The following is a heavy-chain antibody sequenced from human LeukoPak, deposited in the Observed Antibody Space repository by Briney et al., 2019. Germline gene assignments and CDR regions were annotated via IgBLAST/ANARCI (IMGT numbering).Heavy chain of an antibody. CDR3: ARECLKWELLRAFDI. Sequence: PGGSLRLSCAASGFTFNNYALHWVRQAPGKGLEWVAIISFDGSNKYYADSVKGRFTISRDNSKNSLYLQMNSLRAEDTAVYYCARECLKWELLRAFDIWGQGTMVTVSS. V-gene: IGHV3-30*04. J-gene: IGHJ3*02. D-gene: IGHD1-26*01. CDR1: GFTFNNYA. CDR2: ISFDGSNK.